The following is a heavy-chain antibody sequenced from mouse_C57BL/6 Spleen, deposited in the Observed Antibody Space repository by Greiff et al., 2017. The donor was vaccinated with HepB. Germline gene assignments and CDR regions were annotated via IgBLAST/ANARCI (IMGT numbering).Heavy chain of an antibody. D-gene: IGHD2-4*01. CDR2: IYPGDGDT. J-gene: IGHJ2*01. CDR3: ARIYYEYDD. CDR1: GYAFSSSW. V-gene: IGHV1-82*01. Sequence: QVQLQQSGPELVKPGASVKISCKASGYAFSSSWMNWVKQRPGKGLEWIGRIYPGDGDTNYNGKFKGKATLTADKSSSTAYMQLSSLTSEDSAVYFCARIYYEYDDWGQGTTLTVAS.